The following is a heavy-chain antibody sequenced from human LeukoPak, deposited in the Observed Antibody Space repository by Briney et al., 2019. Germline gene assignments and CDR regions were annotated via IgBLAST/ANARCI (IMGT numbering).Heavy chain of an antibody. V-gene: IGHV3-23*01. CDR1: GITLNIFA. J-gene: IGHJ4*02. D-gene: IGHD1-26*01. CDR2: ITRSGTNT. CDR3: ATDPATVGVTTRDY. Sequence: GGSLRLSCAASGITLNIFAMNWVRQAPGKGLEWVSAITRSGTNTFYRDSVKGRFTVSRDNSKNTIFLQMNTLRADDTAEYFCATDPATVGVTTRDYWGQGTPVTVSS.